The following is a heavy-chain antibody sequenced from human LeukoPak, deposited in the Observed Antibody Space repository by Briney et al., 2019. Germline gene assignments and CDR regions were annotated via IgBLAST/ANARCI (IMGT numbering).Heavy chain of an antibody. CDR1: GGSISSGSYY. V-gene: IGHV4-61*02. J-gene: IGHJ4*02. Sequence: PSETLSLTCTVSGGSISSGSYYWSWIRQPAGKGLEWIGRIYTSGSTNYNPSLKSRVTISVDTSKNQFSLKLSSVTAADTAVYYCARGEEYHDSSGYHLDYWGQGTLVTVSS. D-gene: IGHD3-22*01. CDR2: IYTSGST. CDR3: ARGEEYHDSSGYHLDY.